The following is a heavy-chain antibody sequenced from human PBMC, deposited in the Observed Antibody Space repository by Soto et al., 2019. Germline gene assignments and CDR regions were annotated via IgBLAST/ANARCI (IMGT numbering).Heavy chain of an antibody. CDR3: AKGGKWELLNFYYYYGMDV. V-gene: IGHV3-23*01. CDR1: GFTFSSYA. CDR2: ISGSGGST. Sequence: GGSLRLSCAASGFTFSSYAMSWVRQAPGKGLEWVSAISGSGGSTYYADSVKGRFTISRDNSKNTLYLQMNSLRAEDTAVYYCAKGGKWELLNFYYYYGMDVWGQGTTVTVSS. D-gene: IGHD1-26*01. J-gene: IGHJ6*02.